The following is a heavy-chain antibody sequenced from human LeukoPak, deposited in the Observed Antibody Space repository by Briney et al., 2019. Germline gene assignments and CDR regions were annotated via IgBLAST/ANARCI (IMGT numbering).Heavy chain of an antibody. CDR2: ISSSSSTI. D-gene: IGHD6-19*01. CDR3: AKDWGSGWFYFDY. CDR1: GFTFSSYS. V-gene: IGHV3-48*01. Sequence: GGSLRLSCAASGFTFSSYSMNWVRQAPGKGLEWVSYISSSSSTIYYADSVKGRFTISRDNSKNTLYLQMNSLRAEDTAVYYCAKDWGSGWFYFDYWGQGTLVTVSS. J-gene: IGHJ4*02.